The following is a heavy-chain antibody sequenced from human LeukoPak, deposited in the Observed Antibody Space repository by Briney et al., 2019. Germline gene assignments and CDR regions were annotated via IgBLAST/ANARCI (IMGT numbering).Heavy chain of an antibody. D-gene: IGHD1-26*01. CDR2: INPNSGGT. V-gene: IGHV1-2*02. Sequence: ALVKVSCKASGYTFTGYYMHWVRQAPGQGLEWMGWINPNSGGTNYAQKFQGRVTMTRDTSISTAYMELSRLRSDDTAVCYCARVTGGSLTALNWFDPWGQGTLVTVSS. J-gene: IGHJ5*02. CDR3: ARVTGGSLTALNWFDP. CDR1: GYTFTGYY.